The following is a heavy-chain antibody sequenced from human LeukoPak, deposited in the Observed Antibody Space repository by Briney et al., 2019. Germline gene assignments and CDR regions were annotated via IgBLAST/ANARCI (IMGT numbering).Heavy chain of an antibody. V-gene: IGHV1-3*01. Sequence: ASVKVSCKASGYIFTTYVMHGVRQAPGQSLEWMGWINAGIGNTKYLQKFQGRVTITRDTSANIAYMELSSLRSEDTAVYYCATTVSAGTYRYFQHWGQGTLVTVSS. CDR2: INAGIGNT. J-gene: IGHJ1*01. CDR1: GYIFTTYV. D-gene: IGHD6-13*01. CDR3: ATTVSAGTYRYFQH.